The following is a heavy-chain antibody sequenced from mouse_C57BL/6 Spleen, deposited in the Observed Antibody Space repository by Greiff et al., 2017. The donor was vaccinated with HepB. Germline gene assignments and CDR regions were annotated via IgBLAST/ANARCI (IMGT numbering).Heavy chain of an antibody. V-gene: IGHV5-9-1*02. CDR2: ISSGGDYI. D-gene: IGHD2-4*01. Sequence: DVMLVESGEGLVKPGGSLKLSCAASGFTFSSYAMSWVRQTPEKRLEWVAYISSGGDYIYYADTVKGRFTISRDNARNTLYLQMSSLKSEDTAMYYCTRDRVYDYDGGGLFDYWGQGTTLTVSS. CDR3: TRDRVYDYDGGGLFDY. J-gene: IGHJ2*01. CDR1: GFTFSSYA.